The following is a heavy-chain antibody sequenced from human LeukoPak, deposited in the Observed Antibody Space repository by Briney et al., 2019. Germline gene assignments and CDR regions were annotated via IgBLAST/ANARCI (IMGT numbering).Heavy chain of an antibody. CDR2: FDPEDGET. Sequence: ASVKVSCKVSGYTLTELSMHWVRQAPGKGLEWMGGFDPEDGETIYAQKFQGRVTMTEDTSTDTAYIELSSLRSEDTAVYYCATDLRHYYGSGSFDFDYWGQGTLVTVSS. CDR1: GYTLTELS. D-gene: IGHD3-10*01. V-gene: IGHV1-24*01. J-gene: IGHJ4*02. CDR3: ATDLRHYYGSGSFDFDY.